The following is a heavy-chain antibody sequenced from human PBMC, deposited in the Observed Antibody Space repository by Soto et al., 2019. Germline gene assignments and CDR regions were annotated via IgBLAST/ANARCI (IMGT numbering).Heavy chain of an antibody. CDR3: AKENFKFDS. CDR2: IDPNSGVT. V-gene: IGHV1-2*02. Sequence: ASVKVSCKTSGYTFTTYYLHGVRQAPGQGLEWMGWIDPNSGVTKYAQKFQGRVTVTRDTSISTTYMELSSLTSDDTAVYYCAKENFKFDSWGQGTLVTVSS. D-gene: IGHD1-7*01. J-gene: IGHJ4*02. CDR1: GYTFTTYY.